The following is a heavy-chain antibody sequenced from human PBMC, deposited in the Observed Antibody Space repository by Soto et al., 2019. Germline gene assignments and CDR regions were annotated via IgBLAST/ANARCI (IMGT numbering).Heavy chain of an antibody. CDR1: GYTFTSYG. Sequence: QVQLVQSGAEVKKPGASVKVSCKASGYTFTSYGISWVRQAPGQGLEWMGWISAYNGNTNYAQKLQGRVTMTTDTSTSTAYMELRSLRSDDTAVYYCARSYYDFWSGYYRGIYYYGMDVWGQGTTVXVSS. J-gene: IGHJ6*02. D-gene: IGHD3-3*01. CDR2: ISAYNGNT. V-gene: IGHV1-18*01. CDR3: ARSYYDFWSGYYRGIYYYGMDV.